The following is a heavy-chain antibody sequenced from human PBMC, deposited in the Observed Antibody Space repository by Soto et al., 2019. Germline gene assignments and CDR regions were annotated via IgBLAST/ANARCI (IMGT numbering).Heavy chain of an antibody. CDR3: XKSHDSGSXWLGY. D-gene: IGHD6-19*01. Sequence: QVHLVESGGGVVQPGRSLRLSCAASGFTFSSFGMHWVRQAPGKGLEWVTFISFDGSSENYADSVKGRFTISRDQTKXXXXXXXXXXXXXXXXXXXXXKSHDSGSXWLGYWGQGTLVTVSS. J-gene: IGHJ4*02. CDR2: ISFDGSSE. V-gene: IGHV3-30*03. CDR1: GFTFSSFG.